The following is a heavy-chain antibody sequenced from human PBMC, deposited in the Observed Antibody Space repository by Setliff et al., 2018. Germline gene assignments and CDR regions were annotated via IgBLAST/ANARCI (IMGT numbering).Heavy chain of an antibody. J-gene: IGHJ4*02. Sequence: TLSLTCNVSGGSISGYYWSWIRQPPGKALEWLARIDWDDTKFYSTSLKTRLTISKDTSKNQVVLTMTNMDPVDTATYYCARTDPAMIRFDYWGQGILVTVSS. CDR1: GGSISGYY. CDR2: IDWDDTK. CDR3: ARTDPAMIRFDY. V-gene: IGHV2-70*16. D-gene: IGHD2-2*01.